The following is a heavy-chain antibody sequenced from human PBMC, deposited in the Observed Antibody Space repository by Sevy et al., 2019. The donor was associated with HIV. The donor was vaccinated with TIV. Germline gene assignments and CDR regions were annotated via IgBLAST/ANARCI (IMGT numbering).Heavy chain of an antibody. CDR1: GIAFSTYA. J-gene: IGHJ4*02. CDR2: ISASGYST. CDR3: ATGRGYTYGYD. Sequence: GGSLRLSCAASGIAFSTYAMFWVRQAPGKGLEWVSSISASGYSTYYADSVKGRFTLSRDNSKNTVFLQMNSLTTEDTAVYYCATGRGYTYGYDWGQGTLVTVSS. V-gene: IGHV3-23*01. D-gene: IGHD5-18*01.